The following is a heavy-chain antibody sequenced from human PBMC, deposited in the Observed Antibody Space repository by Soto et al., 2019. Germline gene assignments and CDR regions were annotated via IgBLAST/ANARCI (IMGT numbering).Heavy chain of an antibody. D-gene: IGHD3-9*01. CDR2: MNPNSGNT. CDR1: GYTFTSYD. CDR3: AIDPYDDILTGSGRGY. V-gene: IGHV1-8*01. J-gene: IGHJ4*02. Sequence: QVQLVQSGAEVKKPGASVKVSCKASGYTFTSYDINWVRQATGQGLEWMGWMNPNSGNTGYAQKFQGRVTMTRNTSMSTAYMELSSLRSEDTAVYYCAIDPYDDILTGSGRGYWGQGTLVTVSS.